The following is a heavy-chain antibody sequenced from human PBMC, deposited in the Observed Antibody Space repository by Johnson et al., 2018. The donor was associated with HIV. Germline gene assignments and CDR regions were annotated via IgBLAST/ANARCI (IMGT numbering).Heavy chain of an antibody. CDR3: ARQFRSVGAPYAFDI. CDR2: INEDGSEI. CDR1: GFTFSSYW. J-gene: IGHJ3*02. V-gene: IGHV3-7*01. D-gene: IGHD4-23*01. Sequence: VQLVESGGGLVQPGGSLRLSCAASGFTFSSYWMSWVRQAPGKGLEWVANINEDGSEIYYVDSVKGRFTISRDNSKNTLYVQMNRLRAEDTAMYYCARQFRSVGAPYAFDIWGQGTMVTVSS.